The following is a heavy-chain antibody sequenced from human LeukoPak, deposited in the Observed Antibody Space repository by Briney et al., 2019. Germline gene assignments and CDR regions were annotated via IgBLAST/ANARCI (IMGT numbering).Heavy chain of an antibody. CDR1: GFTFSSYA. V-gene: IGHV3-23*01. J-gene: IGHJ4*02. D-gene: IGHD3-10*01. CDR2: ISGSGGST. Sequence: GGSLRLSCAASGFTFSSYAMSWVRQAPGKGLEWVSAISGSGGSTYYADSVKGRFTISRDNSKNTLYLQMNSLRAEDTAVYYCAKDLEGPYYYGLGSYYPAYYFDYWGQGTLVTVSS. CDR3: AKDLEGPYYYGLGSYYPAYYFDY.